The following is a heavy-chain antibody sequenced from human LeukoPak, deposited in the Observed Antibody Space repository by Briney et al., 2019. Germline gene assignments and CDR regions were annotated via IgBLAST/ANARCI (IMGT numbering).Heavy chain of an antibody. CDR3: ARGRYGSGSYFFDY. J-gene: IGHJ4*02. Sequence: SETLSLTCTVSGYSISSGYYWGWIRQPPGKGLEWIGSIYHSGSTYYNPSLKSRVTLSVDTSKNQFSLKLSSVTAADTAMYYCARGRYGSGSYFFDYWGQGTLVTVSS. D-gene: IGHD3-10*01. CDR2: IYHSGST. CDR1: GYSISSGYY. V-gene: IGHV4-38-2*02.